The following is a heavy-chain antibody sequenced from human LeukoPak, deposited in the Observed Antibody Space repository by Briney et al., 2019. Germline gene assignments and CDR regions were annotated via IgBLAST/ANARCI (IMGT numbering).Heavy chain of an antibody. V-gene: IGHV4-59*12. CDR3: ARDNYYYYYGMDV. CDR1: GDSISSYY. Sequence: SETLSLTCTVSGDSISSYYWSWIRQPPGKGLEWIGYIYYSGSTNYNPSLKSRVTMSVDTSKNQFSLKLSSVTAADTAVYYCARDNYYYYYGMDVWGQGTTVTVSS. CDR2: IYYSGST. J-gene: IGHJ6*02.